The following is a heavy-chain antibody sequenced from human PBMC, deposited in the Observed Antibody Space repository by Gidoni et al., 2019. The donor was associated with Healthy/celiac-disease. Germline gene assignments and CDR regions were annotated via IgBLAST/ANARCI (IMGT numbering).Heavy chain of an antibody. Sequence: EVQLVESGGGLVQPGGSLRLSCAAAGFTFSSYWMSWVRQAPGKGREWVANIKQDGSEKYYVASLKGRFTISRDNAKNSLYLQMNSLRAEDTAVYYCARVQLGISSSPYEDYWGQGTLVTVSS. CDR1: GFTFSSYW. J-gene: IGHJ4*02. CDR2: IKQDGSEK. D-gene: IGHD6-6*01. CDR3: ARVQLGISSSPYEDY. V-gene: IGHV3-7*01.